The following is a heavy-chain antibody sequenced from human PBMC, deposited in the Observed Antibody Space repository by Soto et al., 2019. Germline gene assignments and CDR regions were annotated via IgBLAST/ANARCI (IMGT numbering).Heavy chain of an antibody. D-gene: IGHD3-10*01. CDR2: ISGSGGST. Sequence: GGSLRLSCAASGFTFSSYAMSWVRQAPGKGLEWVSAISGSGGSTYYADSVKGRFTISRDNSKNTLYLQMNSLRAEDTAVYYCAKNPTVRGVIKYYFDYWGQGTLVTVSS. V-gene: IGHV3-23*01. CDR1: GFTFSSYA. J-gene: IGHJ4*02. CDR3: AKNPTVRGVIKYYFDY.